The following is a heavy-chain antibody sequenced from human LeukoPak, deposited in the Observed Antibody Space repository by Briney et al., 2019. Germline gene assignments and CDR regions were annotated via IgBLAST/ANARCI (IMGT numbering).Heavy chain of an antibody. Sequence: ASVKVSCKASGSTFTGYYMHWVRQAPGQGLEWMGWINPNSGGTDYAQKFQGRVTMTRDTSLSTAYMELSRLRSDDTAVYYCTSATSVVVPAADHYYYGMDVWGQGTTVTVSS. CDR2: INPNSGGT. D-gene: IGHD2-2*01. CDR1: GSTFTGYY. CDR3: TSATSVVVPAADHYYYGMDV. V-gene: IGHV1-2*02. J-gene: IGHJ6*02.